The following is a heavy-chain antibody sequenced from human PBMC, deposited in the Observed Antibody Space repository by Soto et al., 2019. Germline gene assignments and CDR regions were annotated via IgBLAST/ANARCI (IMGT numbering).Heavy chain of an antibody. D-gene: IGHD2-15*01. CDR1: GFSLSTSGVG. V-gene: IGHV2-5*02. CDR2: IYWDDDK. Sequence: SGPTLVNPTQPLTLTCTFSGFSLSTSGVGVGWIRQPPGKAPEWLALIYWDDDKRYSPSLKSRLTITKDTSKNQVVLTMTNMDPVDTATYYCAHRLEGGIPAEYFQHWGQGTLVTVSS. CDR3: AHRLEGGIPAEYFQH. J-gene: IGHJ1*01.